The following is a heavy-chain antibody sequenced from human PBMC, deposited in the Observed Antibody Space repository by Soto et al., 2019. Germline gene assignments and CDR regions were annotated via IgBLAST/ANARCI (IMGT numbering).Heavy chain of an antibody. J-gene: IGHJ6*02. CDR2: IYYSGST. V-gene: IGHV4-31*03. CDR3: ARDPAHCSSTSCYTGDYGMDV. CDR1: GGSLSSGGYY. Sequence: SETLSLPCTVSGGSLSSGGYYWSWIRQHPGKGLERIGYIYYSGSTYYNPSLKSRVTISVDTSKNQFSLKLSSVTAADTAVYYCARDPAHCSSTSCYTGDYGMDVWGQGTTVTVSS. D-gene: IGHD2-2*02.